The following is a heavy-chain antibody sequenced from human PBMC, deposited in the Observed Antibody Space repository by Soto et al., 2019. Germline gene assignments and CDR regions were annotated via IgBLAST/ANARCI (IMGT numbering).Heavy chain of an antibody. Sequence: PGGSLSLSCAASGFTFSSYSMTWVRQAPGKGLEWVSSISSSSSYIYYADSVKGRFTISRDNAKNSLYLQLNSLRAEDTPVYYCARDSGTSAPVDYWGQGTLVTVSS. J-gene: IGHJ4*02. CDR3: ARDSGTSAPVDY. CDR2: ISSSSSYI. CDR1: GFTFSSYS. D-gene: IGHD1-26*01. V-gene: IGHV3-21*01.